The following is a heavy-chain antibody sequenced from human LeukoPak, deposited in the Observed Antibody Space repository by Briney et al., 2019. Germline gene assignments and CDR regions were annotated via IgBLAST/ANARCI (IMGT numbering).Heavy chain of an antibody. CDR3: ARALGMTTVTRTAYY. J-gene: IGHJ4*02. V-gene: IGHV4-34*01. Sequence: SETLSLTSAVYGGSFSGYYWSWIRQPPGKGLEWIGEINHSGSTNYNPSLKSRVTISVDTSKNQFSLKLSSVTAADTAVYYCARALGMTTVTRTAYYWGQGNLVTVSS. CDR2: INHSGST. D-gene: IGHD4-17*01. CDR1: GGSFSGYY.